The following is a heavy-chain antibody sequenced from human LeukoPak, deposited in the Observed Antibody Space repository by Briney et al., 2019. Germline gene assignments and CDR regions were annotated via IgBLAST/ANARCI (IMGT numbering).Heavy chain of an antibody. CDR3: ARGLGAQGRKDFDN. CDR1: GGTFSSYA. CDR2: IIPIFGTA. D-gene: IGHD1-26*01. J-gene: IGHJ4*02. V-gene: IGHV1-69*06. Sequence: SVKVSCKASGGTFSSYAISWVRQAPGQGLEWMGGIIPIFGTANYAQKFQGRVTITADKSTSTAYMELSSLRSEDTAVYYCARGLGAQGRKDFDNWGQGTLVTVSS.